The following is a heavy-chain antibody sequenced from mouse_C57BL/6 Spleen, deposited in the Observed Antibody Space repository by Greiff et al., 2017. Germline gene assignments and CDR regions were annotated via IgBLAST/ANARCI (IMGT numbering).Heavy chain of an antibody. V-gene: IGHV1-15*01. J-gene: IGHJ3*01. CDR2: IDPETVGT. CDR1: GYTFTDYE. Sequence: VQLQQSGAELVRPGASVTLSCKASGYTFTDYEMHWVKQTPVHGLEWIGAIDPETVGTAYDQKFKGKAILTADKSSSTAYMELRSLTSEDSAVYYCTRSPYWGQGTLVTVSA. CDR3: TRSPY.